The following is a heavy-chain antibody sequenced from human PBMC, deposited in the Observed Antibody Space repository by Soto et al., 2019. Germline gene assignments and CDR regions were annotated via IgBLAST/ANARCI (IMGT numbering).Heavy chain of an antibody. CDR3: ARAYSSFYYYYVMDV. Sequence: SETLSLTCAVYGGSFSGYYWSWIRQPPGKGLEWIGEINHSGSTNYNPSLKSRVTISVDTSKNQFSLKLSSVTAADTAVYYCARAYSSFYYYYVMDVWGQGTTVTVYS. CDR2: INHSGST. CDR1: GGSFSGYY. J-gene: IGHJ6*02. V-gene: IGHV4-34*01. D-gene: IGHD6-6*01.